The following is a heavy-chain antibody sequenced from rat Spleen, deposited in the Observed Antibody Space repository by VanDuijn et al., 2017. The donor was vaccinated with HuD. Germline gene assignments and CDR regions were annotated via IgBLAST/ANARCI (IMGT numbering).Heavy chain of an antibody. V-gene: IGHV5-7*01. CDR3: ARPGTTHVFDY. D-gene: IGHD1-10*01. Sequence: EVQLVESGGGLVQPGRSLKLSCAASGFTFSDYNMAWVRQAPKKGLEWVATISSDGSSIYYRDSVKGRFTISRDNAKSTLYLQMNSLRSEDTATYYCARPGTTHVFDYWGQGVMVTVSS. CDR2: ISSDGSSI. J-gene: IGHJ2*01. CDR1: GFTFSDYN.